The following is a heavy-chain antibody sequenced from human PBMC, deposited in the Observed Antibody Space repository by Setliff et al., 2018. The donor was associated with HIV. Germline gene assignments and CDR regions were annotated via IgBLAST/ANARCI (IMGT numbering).Heavy chain of an antibody. V-gene: IGHV1-46*01. Sequence: APVKVSCKAPGYSFTDHYMHWVRQAPGQGLEWMGIINPSSGSTTYAQKFQGRVTMTRDTSTSTVYMELSSLRSEDTAVYYCARDPAPSSSASYFQHWGQGTPVTVSS. D-gene: IGHD6-6*01. CDR1: GYSFTDHY. J-gene: IGHJ1*01. CDR2: INPSSGST. CDR3: ARDPAPSSSASYFQH.